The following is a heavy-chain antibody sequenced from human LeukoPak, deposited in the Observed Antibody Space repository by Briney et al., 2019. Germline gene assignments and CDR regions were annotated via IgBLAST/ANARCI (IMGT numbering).Heavy chain of an antibody. CDR3: TTEISRSYYY. D-gene: IGHD6-13*01. CDR1: GYNFIAYY. V-gene: IGHV1-2*02. Sequence: ASVKVSCKTSGYNFIAYYIHWVRQAPGQGLEWMGWINPNSGGTNYAQKFQGRVTMTKDTSISTAFVELSSLRSDDTAVYYCTTEISRSYYYWGQGTLVTVSS. J-gene: IGHJ4*02. CDR2: INPNSGGT.